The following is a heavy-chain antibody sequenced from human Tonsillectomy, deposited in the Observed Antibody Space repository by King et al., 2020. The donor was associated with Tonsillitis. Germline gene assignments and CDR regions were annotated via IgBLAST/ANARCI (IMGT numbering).Heavy chain of an antibody. Sequence: VQLVQSGAEVKKPGASVKVSCKASGYTFTGYYMHWGRQAPGQGLEWRGWINPNSGGTNYAQKFQGRVTMTRDTSISTAYMGLGRLRSDDTAVYYCARAIIVGASGGNYWGQGTLVTVSS. V-gene: IGHV1-2*02. D-gene: IGHD1-26*01. CDR2: INPNSGGT. CDR3: ARAIIVGASGGNY. CDR1: GYTFTGYY. J-gene: IGHJ4*02.